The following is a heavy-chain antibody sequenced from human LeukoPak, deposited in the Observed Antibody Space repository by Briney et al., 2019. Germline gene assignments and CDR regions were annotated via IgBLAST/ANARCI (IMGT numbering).Heavy chain of an antibody. CDR3: AKAHSEDFWSGCYFDY. Sequence: GGSLRLSCAASGFTFSSYAMGWVRQAPGKGLEWVSAISGSGGSTYYADSVKGRFTISRDNDKNTLYLQMNSLRAEDTAVYYCAKAHSEDFWSGCYFDYWGQGTLVTVSS. D-gene: IGHD3-3*01. J-gene: IGHJ4*02. CDR1: GFTFSSYA. V-gene: IGHV3-23*01. CDR2: ISGSGGST.